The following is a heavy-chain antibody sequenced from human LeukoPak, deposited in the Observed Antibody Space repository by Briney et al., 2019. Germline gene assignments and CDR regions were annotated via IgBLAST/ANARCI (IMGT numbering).Heavy chain of an antibody. CDR1: GFTVSSNY. CDR3: AKNGEPHYYMDV. Sequence: GGSLRLSCAASGFTVSSNYMSWVRQAPGRGLEWVSVIYSGGSTYYADSVKGRFTISRDNSKNTLYLQMNSLRAEDTAVYYCAKNGEPHYYMDVWGKGTTVTVSS. V-gene: IGHV3-53*01. D-gene: IGHD1-14*01. CDR2: IYSGGST. J-gene: IGHJ6*03.